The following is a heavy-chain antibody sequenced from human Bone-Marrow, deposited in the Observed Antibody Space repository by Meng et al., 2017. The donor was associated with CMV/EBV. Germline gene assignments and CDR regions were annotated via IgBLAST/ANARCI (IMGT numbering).Heavy chain of an antibody. J-gene: IGHJ4*02. D-gene: IGHD3-10*01. V-gene: IGHV3-48*04. CDR1: GFTFSSYS. CDR2: ISSSSTI. Sequence: GESLKISCAASGFTFSSYSMNWVRQAPGKGLEWVSYISSSSTIYYADSVKGRFTISRDNAKNSLYLQMNSLRAEDTAVYYCARDRGSIGYWGQGTLVTVSS. CDR3: ARDRGSIGY.